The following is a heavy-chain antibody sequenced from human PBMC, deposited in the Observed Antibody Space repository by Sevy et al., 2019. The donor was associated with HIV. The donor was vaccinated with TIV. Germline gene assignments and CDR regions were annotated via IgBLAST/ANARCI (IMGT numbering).Heavy chain of an antibody. CDR1: GYSFTSYW. V-gene: IGHV5-51*01. D-gene: IGHD2-2*01. Sequence: GESLKISCKGSGYSFTSYWIGWVRQMPGKGLEWMGIIYPGDSDTRYSPSFQGQVTISADKSISTAYLQWSSLKASDTAMYYWAGRGFCSSTSCLDWFDPWGQGTLVTVSS. J-gene: IGHJ5*02. CDR3: AGRGFCSSTSCLDWFDP. CDR2: IYPGDSDT.